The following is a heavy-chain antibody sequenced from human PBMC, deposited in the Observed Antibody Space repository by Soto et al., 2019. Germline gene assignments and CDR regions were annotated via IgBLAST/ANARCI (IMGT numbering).Heavy chain of an antibody. D-gene: IGHD3-10*01. CDR2: INHSGST. CDR1: GGPFSGYY. V-gene: IGHV4-34*01. Sequence: PSETLSLTCAVYGGPFSGYYWSWIRQPPGKGLEWIGEINHSGSTNYNPSLKSRVTISVDTSKNQFSLKLSSVTAADTAVYYCARRRWGYYGSGSPYNWFDPWGQGTLVIVSS. CDR3: ARRRWGYYGSGSPYNWFDP. J-gene: IGHJ5*02.